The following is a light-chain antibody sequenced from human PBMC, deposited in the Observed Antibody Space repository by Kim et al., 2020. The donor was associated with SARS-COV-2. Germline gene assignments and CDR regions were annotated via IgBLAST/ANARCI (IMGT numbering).Light chain of an antibody. J-gene: IGLJ3*02. CDR1: SSDVGGYNY. V-gene: IGLV2-14*03. Sequence: QSALTQPASVSGSPGQSLTISCTGTSSDVGGYNYVSWYQQHPGKAPKLMIYDVSNRPSGVSTRFSGSKSGNTASLTISGLQAEDEADYYCNSYTSSSTRVFGGGTQLTVL. CDR3: NSYTSSSTRV. CDR2: DVS.